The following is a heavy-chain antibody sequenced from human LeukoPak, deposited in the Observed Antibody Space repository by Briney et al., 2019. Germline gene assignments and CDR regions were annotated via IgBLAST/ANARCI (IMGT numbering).Heavy chain of an antibody. D-gene: IGHD6-13*01. CDR2: ISGSGGST. CDR1: GFTFSSYA. J-gene: IGHJ5*02. CDR3: AKSPTTGYSSSANWFDP. V-gene: IGHV3-23*01. Sequence: GGSLRLSCAVSGFTFSSYAMSWVRQAPGKGLEWVSAISGSGGSTYYADSVKGRFTISRDNSKNTLYLQMNSLRAEDTAVYYCAKSPTTGYSSSANWFDPWGQGTLVTVSS.